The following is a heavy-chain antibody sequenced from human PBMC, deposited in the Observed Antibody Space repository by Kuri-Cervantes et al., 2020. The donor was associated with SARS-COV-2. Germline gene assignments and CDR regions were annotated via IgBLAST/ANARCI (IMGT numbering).Heavy chain of an antibody. CDR2: IYTSGST. V-gene: IGHV4-4*07. CDR3: ARVKGDDFWSGRQSDAFDI. Sequence: SETLSFTFTVSGGPISSYYWSWIRQPAGKGLEWIGRIYTSGSTNYNPSLKSRVTMSVDTSKNLFSLKLSSVTAADTAVYYCARVKGDDFWSGRQSDAFDIWGQGQWSPSPQ. J-gene: IGHJ3*02. CDR1: GGPISSYY. D-gene: IGHD3-3*01.